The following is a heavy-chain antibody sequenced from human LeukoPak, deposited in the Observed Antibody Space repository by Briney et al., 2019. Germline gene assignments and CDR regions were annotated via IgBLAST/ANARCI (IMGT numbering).Heavy chain of an antibody. CDR3: ARDRVWWLPHYYYYYMDV. Sequence: GGSLRLSCAASGFTFSSYSMNWVRQAPGKGLEWVSSISSSNTYIYYADSVKGRFTISRDNAKNSLYLQMNSLRAEDTAVYYCARDRVWWLPHYYYYYMDVWGKGTTVTVSS. V-gene: IGHV3-21*01. D-gene: IGHD5-12*01. J-gene: IGHJ6*03. CDR1: GFTFSSYS. CDR2: ISSSNTYI.